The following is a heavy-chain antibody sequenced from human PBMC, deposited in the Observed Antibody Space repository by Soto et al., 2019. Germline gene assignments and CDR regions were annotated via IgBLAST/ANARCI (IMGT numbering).Heavy chain of an antibody. CDR2: IIPILGIA. CDR3: ARAYCSCGSCYPPDSFDF. J-gene: IGHJ3*01. D-gene: IGHD2-15*01. V-gene: IGHV1-69*02. CDR1: GGTFSSYS. Sequence: ASVKVSCKASGGTFSSYSISWARQAPGQGLEWMGRIIPILGIANYAQKFQGRVTITAAKSTSTAYMELSSLSSEDTAVYYCARAYCSCGSCYPPDSFDFSGKGTIGTVS.